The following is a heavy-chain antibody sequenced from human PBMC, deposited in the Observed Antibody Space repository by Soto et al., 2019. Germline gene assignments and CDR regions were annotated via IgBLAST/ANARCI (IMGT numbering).Heavy chain of an antibody. D-gene: IGHD6-13*01. CDR1: GFTFSSYD. J-gene: IGHJ6*03. CDR2: IGSAGDT. CDR3: ARGWLATGGSLSYMDV. V-gene: IGHV3-13*01. Sequence: EVQLVECGGGLIQPGGSLRLSCAASGFTFSSYDMHWVRQAAGKGLEWVSGIGSAGDTYYQGSVKGRFTISIENAKNSLYLQMNSRRAGDTALYYCARGWLATGGSLSYMDVWGKSTTVTVSS.